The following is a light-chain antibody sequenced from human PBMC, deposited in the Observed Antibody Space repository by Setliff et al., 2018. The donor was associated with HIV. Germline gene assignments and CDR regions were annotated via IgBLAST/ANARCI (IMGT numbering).Light chain of an antibody. CDR2: EVS. V-gene: IGLV2-14*01. J-gene: IGLJ1*01. CDR3: SSFTSSSTYV. Sequence: QSVLTQPASVSGSPGQSITISCTGTSSDFGSYDYVSWYQHHPGKAPKLIIYEVSNRPSEVSNRFSGSKSGNTASLTISGLQTEDEADYYCSSFTSSSTYVFGPGTKVTVL. CDR1: SSDFGSYDY.